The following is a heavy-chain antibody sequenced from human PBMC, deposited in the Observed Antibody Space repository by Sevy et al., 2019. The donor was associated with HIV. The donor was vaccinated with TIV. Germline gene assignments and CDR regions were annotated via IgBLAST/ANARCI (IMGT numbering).Heavy chain of an antibody. V-gene: IGHV3-21*01. Sequence: GGSLRLSCAASGFTFSSYSMNWVRQAPGKGLEWVSSISSSSSYIYYADSVKGRFTISRDNAKNSLYLQMNSLRAEDTDVYYCARDHLEGAWTFDYWGQGTLVTVSS. D-gene: IGHD1-26*01. CDR2: ISSSSSYI. J-gene: IGHJ4*02. CDR3: ARDHLEGAWTFDY. CDR1: GFTFSSYS.